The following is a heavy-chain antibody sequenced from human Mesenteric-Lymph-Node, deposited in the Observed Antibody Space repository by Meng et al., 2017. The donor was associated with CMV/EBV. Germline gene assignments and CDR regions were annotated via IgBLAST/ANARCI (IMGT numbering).Heavy chain of an antibody. J-gene: IGHJ4*02. CDR2: IYYSGST. D-gene: IGHD3-16*01. CDR1: GGSISSSSYY. Sequence: SETLSLTCTVSGGSISSSSYYWGWIRQPPGKGLEWIGSIYYSGSTYYNPSLKSRVTISVDTSKNQFSLKLSSVTAADTAVYYCARMGDDYWGQGILVTVSS. V-gene: IGHV4-39*01. CDR3: ARMGDDY.